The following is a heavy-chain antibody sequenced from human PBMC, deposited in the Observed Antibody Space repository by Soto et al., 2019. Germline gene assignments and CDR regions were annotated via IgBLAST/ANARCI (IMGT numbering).Heavy chain of an antibody. J-gene: IGHJ4*02. D-gene: IGHD3-3*01. Sequence: GGSLRLSCAASGFTFSSYAMSWVRQAPGKGLEWVSAISGSGGSTYYADSVKGRFTISRDNSKNTLYLQMNSLRAEDTAVYYFAKDMHYDFWSGYYRPLDYWGQGTLVTVSS. CDR2: ISGSGGST. CDR3: AKDMHYDFWSGYYRPLDY. V-gene: IGHV3-23*01. CDR1: GFTFSSYA.